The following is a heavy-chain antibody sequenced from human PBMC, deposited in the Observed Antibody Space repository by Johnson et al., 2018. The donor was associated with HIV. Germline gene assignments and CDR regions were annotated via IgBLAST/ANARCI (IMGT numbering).Heavy chain of an antibody. CDR2: ISWNSGSI. D-gene: IGHD2-2*01. J-gene: IGHJ3*02. CDR1: GFPFRNYG. Sequence: VQLVESGGALVQPGGSLRLSCAASGFPFRNYGMHWVRQAPGKGLEWVSGISWNSGSIGYADSVKGRFTISRDNAKNSLYLQMNSLRAEDTAVYYCARVAPAHDAFDIWGQGTMVTVSS. V-gene: IGHV3-9*01. CDR3: ARVAPAHDAFDI.